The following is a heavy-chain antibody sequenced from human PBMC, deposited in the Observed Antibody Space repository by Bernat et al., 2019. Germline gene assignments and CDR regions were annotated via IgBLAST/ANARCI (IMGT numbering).Heavy chain of an antibody. CDR2: ISYDGSNK. V-gene: IGHV3-30*18. CDR3: AKDSSRGYNLDY. CDR1: GFTFSSYG. Sequence: QVQLVESGGGVVQPGRSLRLSCAASGFTFSSYGMHWVRQAPGKGLEWVAVISYDGSNKYYADSVKGRFTISRDNSKNTLYLQMNSLRAEDTAVYYCAKDSSRGYNLDYWVQGTLVTVSS. D-gene: IGHD5-24*01. J-gene: IGHJ4*02.